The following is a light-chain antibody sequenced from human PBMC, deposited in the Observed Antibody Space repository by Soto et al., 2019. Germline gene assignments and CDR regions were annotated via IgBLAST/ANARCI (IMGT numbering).Light chain of an antibody. CDR3: QQRNTWPLT. Sequence: EIVLKQSPATLSLSPGERATLSCRASQTVSTYLAWYQHRPGQAPRLLIYDVSNRATGIPARFSGSGSGTDFTLAISGLEPGDFALYYCQQRNTWPLTFGGGTKVEI. V-gene: IGKV3-11*01. CDR1: QTVSTY. CDR2: DVS. J-gene: IGKJ4*01.